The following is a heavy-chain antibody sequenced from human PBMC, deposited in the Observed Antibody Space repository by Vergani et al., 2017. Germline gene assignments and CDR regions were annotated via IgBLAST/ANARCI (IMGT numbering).Heavy chain of an antibody. J-gene: IGHJ6*02. CDR1: GYTFTSYG. CDR3: ARRYISGWYSGYYYYGMYV. Sequence: QVQLVQSGAEVKKPGASVKVSCKASGYTFTSYGISWVRQAPGQGLEWMGWISAYNGNTNYAQKLQGRVTMTRDTSTSTAYMELRRLRSDDTAVYYCARRYISGWYSGYYYYGMYVWSRAPTVTVSS. D-gene: IGHD6-13*01. V-gene: IGHV1-18*01. CDR2: ISAYNGNT.